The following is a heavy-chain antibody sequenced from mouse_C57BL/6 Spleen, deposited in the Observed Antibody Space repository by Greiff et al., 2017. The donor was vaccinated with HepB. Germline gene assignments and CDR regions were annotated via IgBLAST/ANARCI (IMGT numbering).Heavy chain of an antibody. J-gene: IGHJ4*01. CDR2: IYPGDGDT. V-gene: IGHV1-80*01. CDR3: ARAYYGSSSYYSMDY. CDR1: GYAFSSYW. Sequence: QVHVKQSGAELVKPGASVKISCKASGYAFSSYWMNWVKQRPGKGLEWIGQIYPGDGDTNYNGKFKGKATLTADKSSSTAYMQLSSLTSEDSAVYFCARAYYGSSSYYSMDYWGQGTSVTVSS. D-gene: IGHD1-1*01.